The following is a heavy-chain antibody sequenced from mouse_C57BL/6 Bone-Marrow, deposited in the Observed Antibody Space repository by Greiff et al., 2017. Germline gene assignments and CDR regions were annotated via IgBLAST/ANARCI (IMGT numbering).Heavy chain of an antibody. CDR1: GFNIKDDY. V-gene: IGHV14-4*01. Sequence: VQLQQSGAELVRPGASVKLSCTASGFNIKDDYMHWVKQRPEQGLEWIGWIDPENGDTEYAPKFQGKATITADTSSNTAYLQLSSLTSEDTAVXYSTNTTVVEAYWGQGTLVTVSA. CDR3: TNTTVVEAY. J-gene: IGHJ3*01. D-gene: IGHD1-1*01. CDR2: IDPENGDT.